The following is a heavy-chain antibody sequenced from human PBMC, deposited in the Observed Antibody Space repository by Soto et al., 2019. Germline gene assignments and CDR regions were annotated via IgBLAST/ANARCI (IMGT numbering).Heavy chain of an antibody. CDR3: ARDRDNSNWPNFDS. V-gene: IGHV1-69*02. J-gene: IGHJ4*02. CDR2: VLPFLDIT. CDR1: GGTFSIYT. Sequence: QVQLVQSGSEVKKPGSSVRVSCKTSGGTFSIYTISWVRQAPGQGLEWMGRVLPFLDITSYSQRFQGRVTITAARSTTTAYMELSSLRSEDTAVYYCARDRDNSNWPNFDSWGQGTLVTVSS. D-gene: IGHD6-13*01.